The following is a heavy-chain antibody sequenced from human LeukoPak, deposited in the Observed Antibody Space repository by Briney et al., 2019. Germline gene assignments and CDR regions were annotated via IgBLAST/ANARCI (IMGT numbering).Heavy chain of an antibody. V-gene: IGHV4-59*01. D-gene: IGHD6-19*01. CDR3: ARGAWAVAGTGVLDY. CDR2: IYYSGST. Sequence: SETLSLTCTVSGGSISSYYWSWIRQPPGKGLEWIEYIYYSGSTNYNPSLKSRVTISVDTSKNQFSLKLSSVTAADTAVYYCARGAWAVAGTGVLDYWGQGTLVTVSS. CDR1: GGSISSYY. J-gene: IGHJ4*02.